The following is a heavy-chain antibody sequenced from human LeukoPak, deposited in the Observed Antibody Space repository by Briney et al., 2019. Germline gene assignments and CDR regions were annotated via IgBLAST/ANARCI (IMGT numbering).Heavy chain of an antibody. J-gene: IGHJ5*02. CDR2: IIPIFGTA. CDR3: ARDGIAAAGSNWFDP. D-gene: IGHD6-13*01. V-gene: IGHV1-69*13. Sequence: GASLKVSCKASGCTFSSYAICWVRQAPGQGLEWMGGIIPIFGTANYAQKFQGRVTITADESTSTAYMELSSLRSEDTGVYYCARDGIAAAGSNWFDPWGQGTLVTVSS. CDR1: GCTFSSYA.